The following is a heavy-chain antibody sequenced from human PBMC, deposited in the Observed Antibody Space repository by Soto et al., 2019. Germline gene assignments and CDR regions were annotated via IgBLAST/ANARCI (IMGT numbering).Heavy chain of an antibody. J-gene: IGHJ4*02. D-gene: IGHD3-22*01. CDR2: IDWDDDK. CDR1: GFSLSTSGMC. CDR3: ARSLYYYDSSGYLH. Sequence: SGPTLVNPTHTLTLTCTFSGFSLSTSGMCVSWIRQPPGKALEWLALIDWDDDKYYSSSLKTRLTISKDTSKNQVVLTMTNMDPVDTATYYCARSLYYYDSSGYLHWGQGTLVTVS. V-gene: IGHV2-70*01.